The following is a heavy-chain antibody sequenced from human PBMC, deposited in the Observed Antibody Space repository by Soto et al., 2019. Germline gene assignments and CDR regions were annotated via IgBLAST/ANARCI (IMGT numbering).Heavy chain of an antibody. CDR1: GFTFSSYS. J-gene: IGHJ6*02. CDR3: ARDGDYYDRTTYYYGMDV. CDR2: ISSSSSYI. Sequence: EVQLVESGGGLVKPGGSLRLSCAASGFTFSSYSMNWVRQAPGKGLEWVSSISSSSSYIYYADSVKGRFTISRDNAKNSLYLQMNSLRAEDTAVYYCARDGDYYDRTTYYYGMDVWGQGTTVTVSS. V-gene: IGHV3-21*01. D-gene: IGHD3-22*01.